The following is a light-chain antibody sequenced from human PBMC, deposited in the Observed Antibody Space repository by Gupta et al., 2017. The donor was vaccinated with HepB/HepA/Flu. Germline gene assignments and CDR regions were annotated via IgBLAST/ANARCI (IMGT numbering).Light chain of an antibody. CDR3: QSYYKTLSASV. Sequence: QSVLTQPSSVSGAPEQRVTISCTGNSSNLGSGYEVHWYQQFPGTAPKLLIYSDVHRPSGVPDRFSGSKSGASASLAITGLQAEDEADHYCQSYYKTLSASVFGGGTKLTVL. J-gene: IGLJ3*02. CDR2: SDV. CDR1: SSNLGSGYE. V-gene: IGLV1-40*01.